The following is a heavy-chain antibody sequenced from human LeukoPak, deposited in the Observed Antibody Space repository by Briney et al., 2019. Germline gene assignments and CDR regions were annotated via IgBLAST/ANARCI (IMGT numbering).Heavy chain of an antibody. CDR3: AGYYYDSSRGFDL. J-gene: IGHJ5*02. CDR1: GFKFDDYG. CDR2: INWNGAWT. D-gene: IGHD3-22*01. V-gene: IGHV3-20*04. Sequence: GGSLRLSCAASGFKFDDYGMSWVRQAPGKGLEWVCDINWNGAWTGYADSVKSRFTISRDNAKNSLYLQMNSLRAEDTALYYCAGYYYDSSRGFDLWGRGTLVTVSA.